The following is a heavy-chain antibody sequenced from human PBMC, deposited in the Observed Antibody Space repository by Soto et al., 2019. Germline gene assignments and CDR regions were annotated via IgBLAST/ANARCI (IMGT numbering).Heavy chain of an antibody. Sequence: SETLSLTCTVSGGSISSSSYYWGWIRQPPGKGLEWIGSIYYSGSTYYNPSLKSRVTISVDTSKNQFSLKLSSVTAADTAVYYCAIGSGWYGPYYYGMDVWGQGTTVT. D-gene: IGHD6-19*01. CDR1: GGSISSSSYY. V-gene: IGHV4-39*01. CDR2: IYYSGST. CDR3: AIGSGWYGPYYYGMDV. J-gene: IGHJ6*02.